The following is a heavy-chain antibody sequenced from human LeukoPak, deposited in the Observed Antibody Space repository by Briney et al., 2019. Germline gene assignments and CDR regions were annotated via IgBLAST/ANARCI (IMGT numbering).Heavy chain of an antibody. V-gene: IGHV4-59*08. CDR3: ARHIDYGIYGIDY. CDR2: IYYSGST. Sequence: SETLSLTCSVSGDSISSYYWSWIRQPPGKGLEWIGYIYYSGSTNYNPSLKSRVTISVDTSKNQFSLKLSSVTAADTAVYYCARHIDYGIYGIDYWGQGTLVTVSS. CDR1: GDSISSYY. D-gene: IGHD4-17*01. J-gene: IGHJ4*02.